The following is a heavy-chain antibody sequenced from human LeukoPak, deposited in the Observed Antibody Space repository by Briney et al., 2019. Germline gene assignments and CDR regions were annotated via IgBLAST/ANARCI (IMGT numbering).Heavy chain of an antibody. CDR3: ARIPSPITMIGPFDP. CDR2: ISAYNGNT. CDR1: GYTFTSYG. J-gene: IGHJ5*02. V-gene: IGHV1-18*01. Sequence: ASVKVSCKASGYTFTSYGISWVRQAPGQGLEWMGWISAYNGNTNYAQKLQGRVTMTTDTSTSTAYMELSSLRSEDTAVYYCARIPSPITMIGPFDPWGQGTLVTVSS. D-gene: IGHD3-22*01.